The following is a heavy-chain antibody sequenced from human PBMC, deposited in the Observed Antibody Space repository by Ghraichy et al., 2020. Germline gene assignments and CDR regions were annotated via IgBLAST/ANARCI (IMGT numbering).Heavy chain of an antibody. CDR2: IIPIFGTA. Sequence: SVKVSCKGSGGTFTTYAVYWVRQAPEQGLEWMGGIIPIFGTANYAQRFQGRVRITADESTSTAYMELSSLRSEDTAVYYCAVVSFGVVRGRPGYFYYYGMDVWGQGTTVTVSS. CDR3: AVVSFGVVRGRPGYFYYYGMDV. CDR1: GGTFTTYA. J-gene: IGHJ6*02. D-gene: IGHD3-3*01. V-gene: IGHV1-69*13.